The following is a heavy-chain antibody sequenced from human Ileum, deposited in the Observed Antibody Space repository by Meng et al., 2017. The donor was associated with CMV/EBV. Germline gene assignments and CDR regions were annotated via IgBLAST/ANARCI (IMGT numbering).Heavy chain of an antibody. CDR2: ISGSGGST. J-gene: IGHJ5*02. D-gene: IGHD6-13*01. CDR1: GFTFSNYA. CDR3: AKDVDSSSWYVRGTNWFDP. V-gene: IGHV3-23*01. Sequence: GESLKISCAASGFTFSNYAMSWVRQAPGKGLEWVSAISGSGGSTYYADSVKGRFTISRDNSKNTLYLQMNSLRAEDTAVYYCAKDVDSSSWYVRGTNWFDPWGQGTLVTVSS.